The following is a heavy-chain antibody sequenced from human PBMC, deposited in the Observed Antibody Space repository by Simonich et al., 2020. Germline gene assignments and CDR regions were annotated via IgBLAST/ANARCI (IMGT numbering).Heavy chain of an antibody. CDR1: GFTFSSYA. J-gene: IGHJ3*02. Sequence: GGGLVQPGGSLRLSCAASGFTFSSYAMRWVRQAPGKGLEWVSAISGSGGSTYYAHSVKGRFTISRDNSKNTLYLQMNSLRAEDTAVYYCAKDRGERITMIVVVIDAFDIWGQGTMVTVSS. CDR3: AKDRGERITMIVVVIDAFDI. V-gene: IGHV3-23*01. CDR2: ISGSGGST. D-gene: IGHD3-22*01.